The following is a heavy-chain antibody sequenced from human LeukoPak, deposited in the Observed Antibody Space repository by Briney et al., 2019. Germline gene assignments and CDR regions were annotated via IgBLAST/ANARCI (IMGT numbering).Heavy chain of an antibody. Sequence: PSETLSLTCTVPGGSISSGGYYWSWIRQHPGKGLEWIGYIYYSGGTYYNPSLKSRVTISVDTTKNQFSLKLSSVTAADTAVYYCAREGGKDFDYWGQGTLVTVSS. D-gene: IGHD3-16*01. J-gene: IGHJ4*02. CDR1: GGSISSGGYY. CDR2: IYYSGGT. V-gene: IGHV4-31*03. CDR3: AREGGKDFDY.